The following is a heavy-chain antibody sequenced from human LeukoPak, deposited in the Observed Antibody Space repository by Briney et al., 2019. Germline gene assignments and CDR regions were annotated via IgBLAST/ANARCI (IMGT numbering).Heavy chain of an antibody. CDR1: GFTFSDYY. CDR2: ISSSGSTI. Sequence: PGGSLRLSCAASGFTFSDYYMSWIRQAPGEGLEWVSYISSSGSTIYYADSVKGRFTISRDNAKNSLYLQMNSLRAEDTAVYYCARYYCSGGSCQFDYWGQGTLVTVSS. CDR3: ARYYCSGGSCQFDY. D-gene: IGHD2-15*01. V-gene: IGHV3-11*01. J-gene: IGHJ4*02.